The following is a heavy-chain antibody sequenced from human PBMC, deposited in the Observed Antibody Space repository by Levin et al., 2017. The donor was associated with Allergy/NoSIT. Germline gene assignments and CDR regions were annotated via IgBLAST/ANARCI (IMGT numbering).Heavy chain of an antibody. V-gene: IGHV5-51*01. CDR2: IYPGDSDT. D-gene: IGHD3-10*01. CDR1: GYSFTSYW. Sequence: GGSLRLSCQGSGYSFTSYWIGWVRQMPGKGLEWMGIIYPGDSDTRYSPSFQGQVTISADKSISTAYLQRSSLKASDTAIYYCARRGTRGYYYYMDVWGKGTTVTVSS. J-gene: IGHJ6*03. CDR3: ARRGTRGYYYYMDV.